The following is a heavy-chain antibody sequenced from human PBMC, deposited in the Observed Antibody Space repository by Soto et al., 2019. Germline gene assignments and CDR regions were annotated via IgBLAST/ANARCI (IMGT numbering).Heavy chain of an antibody. Sequence: EVQLLESGGGLVQPGGSLRLSCAASGFTFSSYAMSWVRQAPGKGLEWVSAISGSGGSTYYADSVKGRFTISRDNSKNTLYLQMNSLRAEDTAVYYCAKFVNPIVVVVAATFDYWGQGTLVTVSS. D-gene: IGHD2-15*01. CDR3: AKFVNPIVVVVAATFDY. J-gene: IGHJ4*02. V-gene: IGHV3-23*01. CDR1: GFTFSSYA. CDR2: ISGSGGST.